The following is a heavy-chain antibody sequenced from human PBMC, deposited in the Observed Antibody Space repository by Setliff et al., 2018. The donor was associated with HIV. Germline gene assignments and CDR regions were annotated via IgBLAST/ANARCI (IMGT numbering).Heavy chain of an antibody. Sequence: PGGSLRLSCAASGFTVSNDYMSWVRQAPGRGLEWVSVIHSGGSTYYADSVKGRFIISRDNSKNTLYLQMNSLRAEDTAVYYCARRAYCSSTTCFDNWGQGTLVTVSS. J-gene: IGHJ4*02. CDR3: ARRAYCSSTTCFDN. D-gene: IGHD2-2*01. V-gene: IGHV3-66*04. CDR2: IHSGGST. CDR1: GFTVSNDY.